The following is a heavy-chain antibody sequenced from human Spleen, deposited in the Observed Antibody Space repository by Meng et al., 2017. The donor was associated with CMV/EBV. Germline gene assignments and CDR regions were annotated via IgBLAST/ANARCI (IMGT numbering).Heavy chain of an antibody. CDR1: GYTFTGYY. D-gene: IGHD3-3*01. Sequence: ASVKVSCKASGYTFTGYYMHWLRQAPGQGLEWMGWINPNSGDTNYAQNFQGRVTMTRDTSISTAYMELSRLRSDDTAVYYCARDLRGFDFWSVQENYYGMDVWGQGTTVTVSS. J-gene: IGHJ6*02. CDR2: INPNSGDT. V-gene: IGHV1-2*02. CDR3: ARDLRGFDFWSVQENYYGMDV.